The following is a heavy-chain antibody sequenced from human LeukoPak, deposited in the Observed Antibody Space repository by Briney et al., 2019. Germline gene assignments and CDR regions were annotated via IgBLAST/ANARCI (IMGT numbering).Heavy chain of an antibody. Sequence: ASVKVSCKASVYTFTSYGISWVRQAPGQGLEWMGWISAYNGNTNYAQKLQGRVTMTTDTSTSTAYMELRSLRSGDTAVYYCARVYCSGGSCYPRWFDPWGQGTLVTVSS. CDR2: ISAYNGNT. CDR3: ARVYCSGGSCYPRWFDP. CDR1: VYTFTSYG. J-gene: IGHJ5*02. V-gene: IGHV1-18*01. D-gene: IGHD2-15*01.